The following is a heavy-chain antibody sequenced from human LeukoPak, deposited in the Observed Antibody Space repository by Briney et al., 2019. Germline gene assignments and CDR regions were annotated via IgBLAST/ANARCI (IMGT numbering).Heavy chain of an antibody. Sequence: GGSLRPSCAASGFTFSSNGMNWVRQAPGKGLEWVSYISSSGSTIYYADSVKGRFTISRDNAKNSLYLQMNSLRAEDTAVYYCARDTGYSSGWYDVWGQGTTVAVSS. CDR3: ARDTGYSSGWYDV. CDR2: ISSSGSTI. J-gene: IGHJ6*02. D-gene: IGHD6-19*01. V-gene: IGHV3-48*03. CDR1: GFTFSSNG.